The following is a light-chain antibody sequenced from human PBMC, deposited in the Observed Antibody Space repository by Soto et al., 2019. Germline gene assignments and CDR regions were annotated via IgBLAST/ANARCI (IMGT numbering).Light chain of an antibody. Sequence: QSVLTQPPSASGTPGQRVIVSCSGSNSNIGRNHVYSYQQLPGTAPKLLIHTTSARPSGVPDRFSGSKSGTSASLTISGLRSDDEADYYCATWDDGLNWVFGGGTKLTVL. CDR2: TTS. V-gene: IGLV1-47*01. J-gene: IGLJ3*02. CDR1: NSNIGRNH. CDR3: ATWDDGLNWV.